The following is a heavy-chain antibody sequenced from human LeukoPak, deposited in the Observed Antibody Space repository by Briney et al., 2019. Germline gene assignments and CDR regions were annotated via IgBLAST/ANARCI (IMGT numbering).Heavy chain of an antibody. Sequence: SETLSLTCTVSGGSISSGDYYSSWIRQPPGKGLEWIGYIYYSGSTYYNPSLKSRVTISVDTSKDQFSLKLSSVTAADTAVYYCARFYPPTHLFDPWVQGTLVTVSS. V-gene: IGHV4-30-4*08. CDR3: ARFYPPTHLFDP. CDR1: GGSISSGDYY. CDR2: IYYSGST. J-gene: IGHJ5*02.